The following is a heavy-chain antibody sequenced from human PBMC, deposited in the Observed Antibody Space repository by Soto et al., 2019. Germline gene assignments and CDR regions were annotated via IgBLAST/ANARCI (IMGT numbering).Heavy chain of an antibody. CDR2: IFSSGST. CDR3: ARGPLVDPPKADYYFDS. D-gene: IGHD5-18*01. V-gene: IGHV4-31*03. Sequence: SETLSLTCTVSGGSISNDNYFWSYIRQHPEKGLEWIGYIFSSGSTYHNPSLKSRVTMSLDTSKNQFSLNLTSVTAADTAVYYCARGPLVDPPKADYYFDSWGRGTLVTVSS. J-gene: IGHJ4*02. CDR1: GGSISNDNYF.